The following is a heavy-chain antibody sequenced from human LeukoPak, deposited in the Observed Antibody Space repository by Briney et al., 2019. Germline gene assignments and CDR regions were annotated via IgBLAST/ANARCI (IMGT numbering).Heavy chain of an antibody. CDR2: IWYDGINQ. CDR3: AKVGTDNYFDN. D-gene: IGHD1-26*01. J-gene: IGHJ4*02. CDR1: GFRFSSYA. Sequence: PGGSLRLSCAASGFRFSSYAMHWVHQAPGKGLEWVAVIWYDGINQYYADSVKGRFTISKDNSKNTLYPQMNSLGAEDTAMYYCAKVGTDNYFDNWGQGTLVTVST. V-gene: IGHV3-33*06.